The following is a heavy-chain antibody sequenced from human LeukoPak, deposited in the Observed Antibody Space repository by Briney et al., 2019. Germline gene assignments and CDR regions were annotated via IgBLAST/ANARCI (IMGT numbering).Heavy chain of an antibody. D-gene: IGHD3-22*01. CDR3: ARLYYDSSGYYPNFDY. CDR2: IYYSGST. V-gene: IGHV4-59*08. J-gene: IGHJ4*02. Sequence: PSETLSLTCTVSGGSISSYYWSWIRQPPGKGLEWIGYIYYSGSTNYNPSLKSRVTISVDTSKNQFSLKLSSVTAADTAVYYCARLYYDSSGYYPNFDYWGQGTLVTVSS. CDR1: GGSISSYY.